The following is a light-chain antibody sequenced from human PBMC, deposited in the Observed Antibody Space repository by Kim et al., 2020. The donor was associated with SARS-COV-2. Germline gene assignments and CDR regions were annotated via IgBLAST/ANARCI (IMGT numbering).Light chain of an antibody. V-gene: IGKV1-12*01. J-gene: IGKJ4*01. CDR1: ENIGSW. CDR2: STS. Sequence: SASMGDRDNITWRASENIGSWLAWYQQKPGRAPSLLIYSTSTMHSGVPSRFSGSGSGTDFTLTVSSLQPEDSAVYYCQQLNGFPLTFGGGTKVEI. CDR3: QQLNGFPLT.